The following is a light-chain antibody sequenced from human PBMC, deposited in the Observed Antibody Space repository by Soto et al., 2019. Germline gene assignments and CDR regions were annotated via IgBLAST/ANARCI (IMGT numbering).Light chain of an antibody. CDR2: DAS. CDR3: QQSYSTPPWT. V-gene: IGKV1-39*01. J-gene: IGKJ1*01. Sequence: DIQMTQSPSSLSPSVGDRVTITCRASRSISDWLAWYQQKPGKAPELLIFDASNLKSGVSSRFSGSGSGTEFTLTISSLQPEDFATYFCQQSYSTPPWTFGQGTKVDIK. CDR1: RSISDW.